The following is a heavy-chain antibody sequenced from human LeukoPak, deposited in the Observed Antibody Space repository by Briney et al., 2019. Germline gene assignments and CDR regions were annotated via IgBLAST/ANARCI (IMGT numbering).Heavy chain of an antibody. CDR2: INPNSGGT. D-gene: IGHD5-18*01. Sequence: ASVKVSGKASGYTFTGYYMNWVRQPPGQGLEWMGWINPNSGGTNYAQKFQGRVTMTRDTSISTAYMELSRLRSDDTAVYYCVRGGYIYGSDYWGQGTLVTVSS. J-gene: IGHJ4*02. V-gene: IGHV1-2*02. CDR1: GYTFTGYY. CDR3: VRGGYIYGSDY.